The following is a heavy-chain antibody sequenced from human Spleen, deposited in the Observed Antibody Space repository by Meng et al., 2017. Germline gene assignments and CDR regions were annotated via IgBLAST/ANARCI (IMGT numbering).Heavy chain of an antibody. CDR3: ARGPN. CDR1: GYTFTAYY. CDR2: INPNSGGT. J-gene: IGHJ4*02. V-gene: IGHV1-2*06. Sequence: QVQLVQSGADVKKPGASVKVSCKASGYTFTAYYIHWVRQAPGQGLEWMGRINPNSGGTNFAQKFQGRVIMTRDTSISTAYMELSSLGFDDTAVYYCARGPNWGQGTLVTVSS.